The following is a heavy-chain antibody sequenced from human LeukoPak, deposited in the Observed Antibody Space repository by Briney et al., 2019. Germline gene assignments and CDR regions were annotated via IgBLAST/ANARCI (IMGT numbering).Heavy chain of an antibody. J-gene: IGHJ4*02. V-gene: IGHV3-21*01. Sequence: GGSLRLSCTASGFTFSGFNIRWVRQAPGRGLEWVSCISSSSSYRYYADSVKGRFTISRDNAKNSVYLQMNSLRAEDTAVYYCARDGSSSWYYYWGQGTLVTVSS. CDR1: GFTFSGFN. CDR2: ISSSSSYR. CDR3: ARDGSSSWYYY. D-gene: IGHD6-13*01.